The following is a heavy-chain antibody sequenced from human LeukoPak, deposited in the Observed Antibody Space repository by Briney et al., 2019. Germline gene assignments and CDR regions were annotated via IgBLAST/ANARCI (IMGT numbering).Heavy chain of an antibody. CDR3: ARYSNYPDP. V-gene: IGHV3-30*01. CDR1: EFTFNTYS. J-gene: IGHJ5*02. Sequence: PGGSLRLSCAASEFTFNTYSIHWVRQAPGKGLEWLAVISYDGITKFYADSVKGRFTISRDNSKNTLYLQMNSLRAEDTAVYYCARYSNYPDPWGQGTLVTVSS. CDR2: ISYDGITK. D-gene: IGHD4-11*01.